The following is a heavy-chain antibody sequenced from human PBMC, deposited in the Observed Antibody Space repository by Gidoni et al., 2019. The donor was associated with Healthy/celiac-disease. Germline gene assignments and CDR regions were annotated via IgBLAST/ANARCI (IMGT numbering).Heavy chain of an antibody. D-gene: IGHD3-3*01. J-gene: IGHJ6*02. CDR2: INHSGST. Sequence: QVQLQQWGAGLLKPSETLSLTCAVYGGSFSGYYWSWIRQPPGKGLEWIGEINHSGSTNYNPSLKSRVTISVDTSKNQFSLKLSSVTAADTAVYYCASSYYDFWSPRYYYYGMDVWGQGTTVTVSS. V-gene: IGHV4-34*01. CDR3: ASSYYDFWSPRYYYYGMDV. CDR1: GGSFSGYY.